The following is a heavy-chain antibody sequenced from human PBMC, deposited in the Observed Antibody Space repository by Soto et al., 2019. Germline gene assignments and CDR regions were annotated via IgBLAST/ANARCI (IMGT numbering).Heavy chain of an antibody. CDR3: ARHPRGYYYGSGGQPTGAFDI. J-gene: IGHJ3*02. CDR1: GRSISIYY. V-gene: IGHV4-59*08. D-gene: IGHD3-10*01. Sequence: KPSETLSLTCTVSGRSISIYYWSWIRQPPGKGLEWIGYIYYSGRTNYNPSLKSRVTISVDTSKNQFSLKLSPVTAADTAVYYCARHPRGYYYGSGGQPTGAFDIWGQGTVVTVS. CDR2: IYYSGRT.